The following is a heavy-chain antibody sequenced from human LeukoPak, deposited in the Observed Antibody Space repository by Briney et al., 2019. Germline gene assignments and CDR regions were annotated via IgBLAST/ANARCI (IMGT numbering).Heavy chain of an antibody. CDR2: IRYDGSNK. Sequence: GGSLRLSCAASAFTFSRYGMHWVRQAPGKGLEWVAFIRYDGSNKYYADSVKGRFTISRDNSKNTLDLQMNSLRDEDTAVYYCAKGSSSSFDYWGQGTLVTVSS. J-gene: IGHJ4*02. V-gene: IGHV3-30*02. D-gene: IGHD6-13*01. CDR1: AFTFSRYG. CDR3: AKGSSSSFDY.